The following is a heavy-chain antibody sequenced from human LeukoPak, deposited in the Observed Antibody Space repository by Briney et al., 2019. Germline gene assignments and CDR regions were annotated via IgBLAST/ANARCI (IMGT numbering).Heavy chain of an antibody. Sequence: GGSLRLSCSASGFTFGTYAMHWVRQAPGKGLESVSTISSNGGSTYYADSVKGRFTISRDNSMNTLHLQMSSLTAEDTAVYYCLKVPNYSSGYWGQGTLVTVSS. J-gene: IGHJ4*02. CDR1: GFTFGTYA. CDR2: ISSNGGST. CDR3: LKVPNYSSGY. D-gene: IGHD6-25*01. V-gene: IGHV3-64D*09.